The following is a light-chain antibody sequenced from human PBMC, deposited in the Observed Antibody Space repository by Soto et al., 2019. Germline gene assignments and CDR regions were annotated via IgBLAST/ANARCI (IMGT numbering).Light chain of an antibody. CDR3: QQYDSLPLS. J-gene: IGKJ3*01. V-gene: IGKV1-33*01. CDR1: QDISNF. Sequence: DIQMTQSPSSLSASVGDRVTITCQASQDISNFLNWYQHKPGKSPKLLINDASNLETGVPSRFSGSGSSTDFTFTINSRQPEDFATYYCQQYDSLPLSFGPGTKV. CDR2: DAS.